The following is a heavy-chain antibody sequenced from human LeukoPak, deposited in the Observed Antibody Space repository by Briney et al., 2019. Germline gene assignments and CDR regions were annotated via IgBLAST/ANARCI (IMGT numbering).Heavy chain of an antibody. D-gene: IGHD5-12*01. J-gene: IGHJ4*02. CDR2: INAGNGNT. CDR1: GFTFSSYS. Sequence: GGSLRLSCAASGFTFSSYSMNWVRQAPGKGLEWMGWINAGNGNTKYSQKFQGRVTITRDTSASTAYMELSSLRSEDTAVYYCAREGSGYDCWGQGTLVTVSS. CDR3: AREGSGYDC. V-gene: IGHV1-3*01.